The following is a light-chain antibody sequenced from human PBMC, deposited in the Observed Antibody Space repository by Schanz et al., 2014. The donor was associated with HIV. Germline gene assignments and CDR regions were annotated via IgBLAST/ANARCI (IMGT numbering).Light chain of an antibody. CDR1: SSNIGAGYD. Sequence: QSVLTQPPSVSGAPGQGVTISCTGSSSNIGAGYDVHWYHHLPGSAPKLLISGNNNRPSGVPDRFSGSKSGTSASLAITGLQAEDEADYYCQSYDSGLSGILFGGGTKVTVL. J-gene: IGLJ2*01. CDR2: GNN. CDR3: QSYDSGLSGIL. V-gene: IGLV1-40*01.